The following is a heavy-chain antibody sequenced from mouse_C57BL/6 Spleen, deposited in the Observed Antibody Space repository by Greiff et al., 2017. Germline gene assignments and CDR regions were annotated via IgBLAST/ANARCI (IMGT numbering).Heavy chain of an antibody. D-gene: IGHD1-1*01. V-gene: IGHV1-18*01. CDR3: GAYYGEGAMDY. CDR1: GYTFTDYN. CDR2: INPNNGGT. Sequence: EVQVVESGPELVKPGASVKIPCKASGYTFTDYNMDWVKQSHGKSLEWIGDINPNNGGTNYNQKFKGKATLTVDKSSSTAYMELRSLTSEDTAVYYCGAYYGEGAMDYWGQGTSVTVSS. J-gene: IGHJ4*01.